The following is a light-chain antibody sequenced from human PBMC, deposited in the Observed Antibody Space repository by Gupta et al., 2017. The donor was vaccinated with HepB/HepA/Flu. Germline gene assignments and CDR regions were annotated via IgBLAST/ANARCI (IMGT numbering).Light chain of an antibody. V-gene: IGKV4-1*01. Sequence: DIVMTQSPDSLAVSLGERATINCRSSQSVLYSSNNKNYLAWYQQKPGQPPKLLIYWASTREFGVPDRFSGSGSGTDFTLTISSLQAEDVAVYYCQQYDTTPCSFGQGTELEIK. CDR3: QQYDTTPCS. CDR1: QSVLYSSNNKNY. J-gene: IGKJ2*04. CDR2: WAS.